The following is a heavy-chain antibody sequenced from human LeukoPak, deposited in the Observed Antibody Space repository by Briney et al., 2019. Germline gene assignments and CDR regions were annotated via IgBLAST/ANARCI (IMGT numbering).Heavy chain of an antibody. CDR2: ISSSSSYI. CDR3: ARGDGLVAY. J-gene: IGHJ4*02. Sequence: GGSLRLSCAASGFTFSSYSMNWVRQAPWKGLEWVSSISSSSSYIYYADSVKGRFTISRDNAKNSLYLQINRLRAEDTAVYYCARGDGLVAYWGQGTLVTVSS. V-gene: IGHV3-21*01. D-gene: IGHD3-16*01. CDR1: GFTFSSYS.